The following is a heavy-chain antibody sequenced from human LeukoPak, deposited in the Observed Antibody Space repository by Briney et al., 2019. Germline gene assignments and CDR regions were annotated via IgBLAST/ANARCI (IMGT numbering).Heavy chain of an antibody. CDR1: GFTFSSYA. Sequence: TGGSLRLSCAASGFTFSSYAMSWVRQAPGKGLEWVSVISASAGTTWYADSVKGRFTITRDNSETTLYLQLNSLRAEDTAVYYCVKHVYNTRRWAFDVWGQGSLVTVSS. J-gene: IGHJ3*01. V-gene: IGHV3-23*01. CDR2: ISASAGTT. CDR3: VKHVYNTRRWAFDV. D-gene: IGHD5-24*01.